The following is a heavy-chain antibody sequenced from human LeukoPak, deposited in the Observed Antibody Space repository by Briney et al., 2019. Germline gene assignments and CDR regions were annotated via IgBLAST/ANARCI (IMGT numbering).Heavy chain of an antibody. D-gene: IGHD2-2*01. Sequence: GGSLRLSCAASGFTFSSYWMSWVRQAPGKGLEWVANIKQDGSEKYYVDSVKGRFTISRDNAKNSLYLQMNSLRAEDTAVYYCARGPLEVVPAAMNWFDPWGQGTLVTVSS. CDR2: IKQDGSEK. J-gene: IGHJ5*02. CDR1: GFTFSSYW. V-gene: IGHV3-7*01. CDR3: ARGPLEVVPAAMNWFDP.